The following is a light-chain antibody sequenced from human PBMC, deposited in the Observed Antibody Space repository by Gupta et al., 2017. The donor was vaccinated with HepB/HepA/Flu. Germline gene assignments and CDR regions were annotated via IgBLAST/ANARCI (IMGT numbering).Light chain of an antibody. CDR1: QGIGSY. Sequence: DIQLTQSPSFLSASVGDRVTITCRASQGIGSYLAWYQQRPGKALNLLIYAASTLQSGVPSRFSGSGSGTEFSLSISSLQPEDFATYYCQQVNTYPWTFGQGTKVEIK. CDR2: AAS. CDR3: QQVNTYPWT. J-gene: IGKJ1*01. V-gene: IGKV1-9*01.